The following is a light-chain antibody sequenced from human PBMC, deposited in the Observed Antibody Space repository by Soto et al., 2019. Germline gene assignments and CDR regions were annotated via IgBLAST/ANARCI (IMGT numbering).Light chain of an antibody. J-gene: IGLJ2*01. CDR3: SSYTSSSTLLI. CDR1: SSDVGGYKH. CDR2: EAS. V-gene: IGLV2-14*01. Sequence: QSALTQPASVSASPGQSVTISCIGTSSDVGGYKHVSWYQQHPGKAPRLIIYEASNRPSGISNRFSGSKSGSTASLTISGLQADDEADYYCSSYTSSSTLLIFGGGTKLTVL.